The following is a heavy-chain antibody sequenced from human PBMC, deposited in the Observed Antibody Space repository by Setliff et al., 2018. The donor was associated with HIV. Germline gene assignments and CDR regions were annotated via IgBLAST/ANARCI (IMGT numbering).Heavy chain of an antibody. CDR3: ARVRGSSGWYVFDY. CDR2: IYHSGST. CDR1: GYSISSGYY. V-gene: IGHV4-38-2*01. Sequence: PSETLSLTCAVSGYSISSGYYWGWIRQPPGKGLEWIGTIYHSGSTYYNPSLKSRLTISVDTSKTQFSLKLNSVTAADTAVYYCARVRGSSGWYVFDYWGQGTLVTSPQ. D-gene: IGHD6-19*01. J-gene: IGHJ4*02.